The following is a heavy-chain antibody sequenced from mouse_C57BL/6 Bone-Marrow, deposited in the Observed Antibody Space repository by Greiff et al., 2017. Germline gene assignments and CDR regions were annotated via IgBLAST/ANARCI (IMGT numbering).Heavy chain of an antibody. V-gene: IGHV5-9-1*02. Sequence: DVHLVESGEGLVKPGGSLKLSCAASGFTFSSYAMSWVRQTPEKRLEWVAYISSGGDYIYYADTVKGRFTISRDNARNTLYLQMSSLKSEDTAMYYCTRDGETTVVATDAMDYWGQGTSGTVSS. D-gene: IGHD1-1*01. CDR2: ISSGGDYI. CDR3: TRDGETTVVATDAMDY. CDR1: GFTFSSYA. J-gene: IGHJ4*01.